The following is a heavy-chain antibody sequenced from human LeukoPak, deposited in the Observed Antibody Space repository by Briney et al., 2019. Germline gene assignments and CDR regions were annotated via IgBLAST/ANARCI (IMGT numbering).Heavy chain of an antibody. J-gene: IGHJ5*01. D-gene: IGHD1-26*01. CDR1: GFSFSPYN. V-gene: IGHV3-48*01. CDR2: INSGGSAV. CDR3: ARVGSRGDWFDY. Sequence: GGSLRLPCAASGFSFSPYNMLWVRQTPGKGLEWLFYINSGGSAVHSADSVKDRFTFSRDNAKNSLYLQMNSLRVEDTGIYYCARVGSRGDWFDYWGQGTRVTVSS.